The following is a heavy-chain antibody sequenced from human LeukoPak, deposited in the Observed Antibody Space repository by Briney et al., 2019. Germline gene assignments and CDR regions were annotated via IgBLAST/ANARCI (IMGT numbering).Heavy chain of an antibody. V-gene: IGHV1-69*01. J-gene: IGHJ4*02. CDR2: IIPIFGTA. D-gene: IGHD3-10*01. CDR3: ARSSYSYGSGSYLYYFDY. CDR1: GGTFSSYA. Sequence: SVKVSCKASGGTFSSYAISWVRQAPGQGLEWIGGIIPIFGTANYAQKFQGRVTITADESTSTAYMELSSLRSEDTAVYYCARSSYSYGSGSYLYYFDYWGQGTLVTVSS.